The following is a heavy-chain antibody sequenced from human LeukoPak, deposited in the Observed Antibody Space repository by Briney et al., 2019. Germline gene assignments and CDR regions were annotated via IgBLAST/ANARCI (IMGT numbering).Heavy chain of an antibody. CDR2: IYYYGST. CDR1: GGSMTNYY. V-gene: IGHV4-59*01. D-gene: IGHD5-18*01. CDR3: AREGAGSYGFRYIDV. Sequence: SETLSLTCTVSGGSMTNYYLTWIRQPPGEGLEWLAYIYYYGSTNYNPSLESRLTLTVDTSKNQFSLKLSSVTAADTAVYYCAREGAGSYGFRYIDVWGKGTTVTVS. J-gene: IGHJ6*03.